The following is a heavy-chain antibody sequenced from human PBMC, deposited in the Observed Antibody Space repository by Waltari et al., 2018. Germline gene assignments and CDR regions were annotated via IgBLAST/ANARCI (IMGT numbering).Heavy chain of an antibody. CDR3: ARGGERIAARRGYYFDY. V-gene: IGHV4-34*01. CDR2: INHSGST. J-gene: IGHJ4*02. Sequence: QVQLQQWGAGLLKPSETLSLTCAVYGGSFSGYYWSWIRQPPGKGLEWIGEINHSGSTNYNPSLQSRGTISVDTSKNQFSLKLSSVTAADTAVYYCARGGERIAARRGYYFDYWGQGTLVTVSS. D-gene: IGHD6-6*01. CDR1: GGSFSGYY.